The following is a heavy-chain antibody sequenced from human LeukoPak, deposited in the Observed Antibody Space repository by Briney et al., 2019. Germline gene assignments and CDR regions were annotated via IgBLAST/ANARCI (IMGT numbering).Heavy chain of an antibody. CDR1: GYSFTSYW. D-gene: IGHD4-17*01. CDR3: ASTLYGDYGQIDY. CDR2: IYPGDSDT. Sequence: GESLKISCKGFGYSFTSYWIGWVRQMPGKGLEWMAIIYPGDSDTRYGPSFQGQVTISADKSINTAYLQWSSLKASDTAMYYCASTLYGDYGQIDYWGQGTLVTVSS. J-gene: IGHJ4*02. V-gene: IGHV5-51*01.